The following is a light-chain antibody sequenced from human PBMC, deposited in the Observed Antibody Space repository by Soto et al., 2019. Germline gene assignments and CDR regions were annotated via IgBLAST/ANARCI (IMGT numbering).Light chain of an antibody. CDR1: SSDVGSYNY. Sequence: QSVLTQPASVSGSPGQSITISCTGTSSDVGSYNYVSWYQQHPGKAPKPMIYEVSNRPSGVSNRFSGSKSGNTASLTISGLQAEDEADYYCSSYTTSSTLVFGGGTKLTVL. CDR2: EVS. CDR3: SSYTTSSTLV. J-gene: IGLJ2*01. V-gene: IGLV2-14*01.